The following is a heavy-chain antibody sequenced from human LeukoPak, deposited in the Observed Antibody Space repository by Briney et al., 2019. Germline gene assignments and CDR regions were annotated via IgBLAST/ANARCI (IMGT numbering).Heavy chain of an antibody. CDR3: ARHYGGNSLDY. CDR2: IYTSGST. D-gene: IGHD4-23*01. V-gene: IGHV4-4*09. Sequence: PSETLSLTCTVSGGSISSYYWSWIRQPPGKGLEWIGYIYTSGSTNYNPSLKSRVSISVDTSKNQFSLKLSSVTTADTAVYYCARHYGGNSLDYWGQGTLVTVSS. CDR1: GGSISSYY. J-gene: IGHJ4*02.